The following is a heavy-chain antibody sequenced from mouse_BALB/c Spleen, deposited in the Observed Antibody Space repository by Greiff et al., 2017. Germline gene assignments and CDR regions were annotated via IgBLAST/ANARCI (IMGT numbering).Heavy chain of an antibody. CDR1: GFSLTSYG. J-gene: IGHJ3*01. Sequence: QVQLKESGPGLVAPSQSLSITCTVSGFSLTSYGVHWVRQPQGKGLEWLGVIWDGGSTNYNSALMSRLSISKDNSKSQVFLKMNSLQTDYTAMYYCARDGDYLFAYWGQGTLVTVSA. D-gene: IGHD2-4*01. CDR3: ARDGDYLFAY. V-gene: IGHV2-9*02. CDR2: IWDGGST.